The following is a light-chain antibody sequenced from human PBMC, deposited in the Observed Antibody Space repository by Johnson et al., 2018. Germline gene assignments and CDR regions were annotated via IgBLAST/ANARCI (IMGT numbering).Light chain of an antibody. J-gene: IGLJ1*01. CDR2: ENN. V-gene: IGLV1-51*02. CDR1: SSNIGNNY. CDR3: GTWDSSLSAGNV. Sequence: QSVLTQPPSVSAAPGQKVTISCSGSSSNIGNNYVSWYQQLPGTAPKLLIYENNKRPSGIPDRFSGSKSGTSATLCITGLQTGDEADYYCGTWDSSLSAGNVFGTCTKVTVL.